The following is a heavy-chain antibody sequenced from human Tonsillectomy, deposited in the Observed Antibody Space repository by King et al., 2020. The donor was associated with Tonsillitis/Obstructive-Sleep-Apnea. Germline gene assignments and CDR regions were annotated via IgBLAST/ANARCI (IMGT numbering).Heavy chain of an antibody. CDR2: IYHSGST. Sequence: VLLQESGPGLVKPSGTLSLTCAVSGGSIISSNWGSWVRQPPGKGLEWIGEIYHSGSTNYNPSLKSRGTISVDKSKNQFSLKLSSVTAADTAVYYCARNLLSVTTHGAFDIWGQGTMVTVSS. CDR3: ARNLLSVTTHGAFDI. V-gene: IGHV4-4*02. CDR1: GGSIISSNW. D-gene: IGHD4-17*01. J-gene: IGHJ3*02.